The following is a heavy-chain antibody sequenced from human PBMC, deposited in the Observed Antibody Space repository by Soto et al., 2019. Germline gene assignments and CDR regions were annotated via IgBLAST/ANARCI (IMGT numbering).Heavy chain of an antibody. CDR2: IKSHRGGK. V-gene: IGHV1-2*06. CDR3: AKDLTRQLTYWLGP. Sequence: VASVKVSCKASGFSFTGYYIHWLRQAPGQGMEWLGLIKSHRGGKEHAQKFQGRVTLTRDTSIATAYLTLTGLTSDDTALYYCAKDLTRQLTYWLGPVGQGTQVTVSS. J-gene: IGHJ5*02. D-gene: IGHD6-6*01. CDR1: GFSFTGYY.